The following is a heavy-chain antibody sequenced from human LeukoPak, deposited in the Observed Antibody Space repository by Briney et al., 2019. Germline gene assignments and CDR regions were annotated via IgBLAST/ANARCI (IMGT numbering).Heavy chain of an antibody. D-gene: IGHD5-12*01. CDR3: AREFVDGYSGYGSFDY. CDR2: ISAYNGNT. J-gene: IGHJ4*02. Sequence: ASVKVSCKASGYTFTSYGISWVRQAPGQGLEWMGWISAYNGNTNYARKLQGRVTMTTDTSTSTAYMELRSLRSDDTAVYYCAREFVDGYSGYGSFDYWGQGTLVTVSS. V-gene: IGHV1-18*04. CDR1: GYTFTSYG.